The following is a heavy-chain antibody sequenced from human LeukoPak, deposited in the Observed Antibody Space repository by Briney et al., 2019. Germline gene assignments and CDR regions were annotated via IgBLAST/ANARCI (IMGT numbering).Heavy chain of an antibody. D-gene: IGHD3-9*01. J-gene: IGHJ3*02. CDR3: ARAYDILTEDAFDI. CDR2: ISAYKGNT. V-gene: IGHV1-18*01. CDR1: RYTLTSYG. Sequence: ASVKVSCMHSRYTLTSYGIRGVREAPGQGREWMGWISAYKGNTNYAQKLQGSVTMTPDTSTSTAYMEQRSLRSDDTAVYYCARAYDILTEDAFDIWGQGTMVTVSS.